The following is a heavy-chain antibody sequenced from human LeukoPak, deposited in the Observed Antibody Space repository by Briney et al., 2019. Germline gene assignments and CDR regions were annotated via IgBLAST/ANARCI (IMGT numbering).Heavy chain of an antibody. Sequence: PGGSLRLSCAASGFIVSSNYMSCVRQAPGKGLEWVSVIYSGGSTYYADSVKGRFTISRDNSKNTLYLQMNSLRAEDTAVYYCARDIAYDSSGYYSPHFDYWGQGTLVTVSS. CDR2: IYSGGST. D-gene: IGHD3-22*01. V-gene: IGHV3-53*01. CDR3: ARDIAYDSSGYYSPHFDY. J-gene: IGHJ4*02. CDR1: GFIVSSNY.